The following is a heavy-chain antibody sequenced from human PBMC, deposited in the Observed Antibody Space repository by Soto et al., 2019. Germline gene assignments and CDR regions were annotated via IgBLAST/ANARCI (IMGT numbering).Heavy chain of an antibody. CDR1: GYTFTSYY. V-gene: IGHV1-46*01. CDR2: INPSGGST. CDR3: ARVYCSGGSCYRIDY. D-gene: IGHD2-15*01. J-gene: IGHJ4*02. Sequence: QVQLVQSGAEVKKPGATVKVSCKASGYTFTSYYMHWVRQAPGQGLEWMGIINPSGGSTSYAQKFQGRVTMTRDSSTSTVYMELSSLRSEDTAVYYCARVYCSGGSCYRIDYWGQGTLVTVSS.